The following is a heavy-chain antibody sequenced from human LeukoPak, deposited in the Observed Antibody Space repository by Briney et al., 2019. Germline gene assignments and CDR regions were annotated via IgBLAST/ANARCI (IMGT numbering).Heavy chain of an antibody. J-gene: IGHJ4*02. V-gene: IGHV3-23*01. Sequence: GGSLRLSCAASGFTFSSYAMSWVRQAPGRGVEWVSAISGSGGSTYYADSVKGRFTISRDNSKNTLYLQMNSLRAEDTAVYYCAKRGSRYNWNPNWFVDYWGQGTLVTVSS. CDR3: AKRGSRYNWNPNWFVDY. CDR2: ISGSGGST. D-gene: IGHD1-20*01. CDR1: GFTFSSYA.